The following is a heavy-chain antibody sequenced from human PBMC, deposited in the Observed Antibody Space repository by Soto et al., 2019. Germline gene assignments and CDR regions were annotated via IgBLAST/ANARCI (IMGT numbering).Heavy chain of an antibody. CDR1: GFTFSRYW. CDR2: IKQDGTEK. J-gene: IGHJ3*02. D-gene: IGHD5-18*01. V-gene: IGHV3-7*01. CDR3: ARGDTPMITGMDSFDI. Sequence: EGSLRLSCAASGFTFSRYWMNWVRQAPGKGLEWVANIKQDGTEKNYVDSVKGRFTISRDNARNSLYLQMDSLRAEDTAVYFCARGDTPMITGMDSFDIWGQGTMVTVSS.